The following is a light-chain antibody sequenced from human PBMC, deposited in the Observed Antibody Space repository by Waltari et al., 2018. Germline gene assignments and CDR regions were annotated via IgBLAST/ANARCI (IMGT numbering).Light chain of an antibody. Sequence: QSVLTQPPSVSGAPGQRATISCSGTKSNIGADFDVHWYQQVPGTAPNLLLHSLTIRPAGVPDRFSGFKSGASASLVITGLQAEDEAMYYCQSYDTTLSAVVFGGGPRLTV. CDR2: SLT. CDR3: QSYDTTLSAVV. CDR1: KSNIGADFD. V-gene: IGLV1-40*01. J-gene: IGLJ2*01.